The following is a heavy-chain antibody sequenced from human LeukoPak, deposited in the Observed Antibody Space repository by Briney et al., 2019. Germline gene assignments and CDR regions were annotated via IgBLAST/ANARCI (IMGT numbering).Heavy chain of an antibody. V-gene: IGHV1-69*13. CDR3: ARDCGSSGKYQLLGWLRCHAFDI. CDR2: IIPIFGTA. CDR1: GGTFSSYA. D-gene: IGHD2-2*01. Sequence: SVKVSCKASGGTFSSYAISWVRQAPGEGLEWMGGIIPIFGTANYAQKFQGRVTITADESTSTAYMELSSLRSEDTAVYYCARDCGSSGKYQLLGWLRCHAFDIWGQGTMVTVSS. J-gene: IGHJ3*02.